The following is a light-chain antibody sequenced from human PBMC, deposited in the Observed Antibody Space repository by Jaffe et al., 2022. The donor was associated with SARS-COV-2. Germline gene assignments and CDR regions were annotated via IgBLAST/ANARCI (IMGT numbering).Light chain of an antibody. CDR2: EVT. V-gene: IGLV2-14*01. CDR1: SSDVGAYNY. J-gene: IGLJ3*02. Sequence: QSALTQPASMSGSLGQSITISCTGTSSDVGAYNYVSWYQHCPGKVPKLLIYEVTDRPSGVPNRFSGSKSATTASLTISGLQPEDEADYYCSSYTSDSTWVFGGGTKLTVL. CDR3: SSYTSDSTWV.